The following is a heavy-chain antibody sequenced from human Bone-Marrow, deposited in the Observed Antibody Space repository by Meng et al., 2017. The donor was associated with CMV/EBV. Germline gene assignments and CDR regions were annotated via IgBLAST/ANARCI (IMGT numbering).Heavy chain of an antibody. CDR1: GFTFRNYV. CDR3: ARVPLGDWYFES. V-gene: IGHV3-23*01. CDR2: IGVSGNPT. J-gene: IGHJ4*02. Sequence: GESLKISCAASGFTFRNYVMCWVRQAPGRGLEWVSGIGVSGNPTYYADSVQGRFSISRDNSKNTLYLQMSSLRPEDTAKYYCARVPLGDWYFESWGQGTPVTVSS. D-gene: IGHD2-21*01.